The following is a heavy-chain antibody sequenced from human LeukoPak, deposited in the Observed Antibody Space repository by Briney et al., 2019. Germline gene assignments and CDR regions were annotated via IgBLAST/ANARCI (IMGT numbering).Heavy chain of an antibody. CDR3: ARGNTIFGVVYNWFDP. D-gene: IGHD3-3*01. J-gene: IGHJ5*02. CDR2: IIPIFGTA. CDR1: GGTFSSYA. V-gene: IGHV1-69*13. Sequence: GASVKVSCKASGGTFSSYAISWVRQAPGQGLEWMGGIIPIFGTANYAQKFQGRVTITADESTSTAYMELSSLRSEDTAVYYCARGNTIFGVVYNWFDPWGQGTLVTVSS.